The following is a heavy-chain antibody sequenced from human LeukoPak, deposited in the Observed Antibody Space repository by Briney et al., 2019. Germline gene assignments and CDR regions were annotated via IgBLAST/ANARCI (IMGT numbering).Heavy chain of an antibody. CDR1: GFTFSSYG. D-gene: IGHD2-15*01. Sequence: GGSLRLSCAASGFTFSSYGMSWVRQAPGKGLEWVSAISGSGGSTYYADSVKGRFTISRDNSKNTLYLQMNSLRVEDTAVYYCALAAAASSFDYWGQGTLLTVSS. CDR3: ALAAAASSFDY. J-gene: IGHJ4*02. CDR2: ISGSGGST. V-gene: IGHV3-23*01.